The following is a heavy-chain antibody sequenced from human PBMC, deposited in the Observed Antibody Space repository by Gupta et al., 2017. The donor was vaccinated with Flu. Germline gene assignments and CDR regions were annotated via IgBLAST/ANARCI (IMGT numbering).Heavy chain of an antibody. J-gene: IGHJ4*02. CDR1: GFSLINSKMG. D-gene: IGHD5-18*01. V-gene: IGHV2-26*01. CDR2: IFANDEK. Sequence: QVTLKESGPVLVQPTETLTLTCTVSGFSLINSKMGVSWIRQSPGKALEWLAHIFANDEKSYRTSLKSRLSVSKDTSKSQVGRTMTNVDPVDTATYDCARGRGRWIELSSGYYFDYWGQGTLVTVSS. CDR3: ARGRGRWIELSSGYYFDY.